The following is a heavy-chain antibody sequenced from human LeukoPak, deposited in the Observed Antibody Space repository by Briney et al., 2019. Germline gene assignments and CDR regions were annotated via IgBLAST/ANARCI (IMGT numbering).Heavy chain of an antibody. CDR3: ARLHGYDNNDAFDI. CDR1: GYSFHSYW. CDR2: IYPSDSDT. J-gene: IGHJ3*02. V-gene: IGHV5-51*01. D-gene: IGHD5-24*01. Sequence: GESLKISCEGSGYSFHSYWIGWVRQMPGKGLGWMGIIYPSDSDTRYSPSFQGQVTSSAAKSIRIAYLQWSSLKASDTAMYYCARLHGYDNNDAFDIWGQGTMVTVSS.